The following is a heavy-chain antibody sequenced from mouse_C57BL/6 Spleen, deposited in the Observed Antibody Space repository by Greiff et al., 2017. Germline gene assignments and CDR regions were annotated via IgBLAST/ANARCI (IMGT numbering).Heavy chain of an antibody. D-gene: IGHD1-1*01. CDR2: FYPGSGSI. Sequence: VQLQQSGAELVKPGASVKLSCKASGYTFTEYTIHWVKQRSGQGLEWIGWFYPGSGSIKYNENFKDKATLTADKSSSTVYMELSRLTSEDSAVYFCARHEDGVLEVVATDYAMDYWGQGTSVTVSS. CDR1: GYTFTEYT. J-gene: IGHJ4*01. V-gene: IGHV1-62-2*01. CDR3: ARHEDGVLEVVATDYAMDY.